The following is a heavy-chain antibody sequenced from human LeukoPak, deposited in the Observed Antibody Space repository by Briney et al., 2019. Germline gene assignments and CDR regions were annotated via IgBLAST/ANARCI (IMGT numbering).Heavy chain of an antibody. Sequence: GGSLRLSCSASRFTFSSYTMNWVRQAPRKGLEWVSGISWNSGSIGYADSVKGRFTISRDNAKNSLYLQMNSLRAEDTAVYYCAGEGPQWLDAYWGQGTLVTVSS. V-gene: IGHV3-9*01. CDR2: ISWNSGSI. D-gene: IGHD6-19*01. CDR1: RFTFSSYT. CDR3: AGEGPQWLDAY. J-gene: IGHJ4*02.